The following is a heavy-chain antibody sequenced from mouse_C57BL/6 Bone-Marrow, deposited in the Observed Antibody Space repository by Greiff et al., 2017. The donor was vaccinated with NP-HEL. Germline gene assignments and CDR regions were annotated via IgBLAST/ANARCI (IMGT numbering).Heavy chain of an antibody. D-gene: IGHD2-12*01. CDR1: GFTFSDYG. J-gene: IGHJ4*01. CDR3: ARGYRGLCYYAVDY. CDR2: ISSGSSTI. Sequence: EVMLVESGGGLVKPGGSLKLSCAASGFTFSDYGMHWVRQAPEKGLEWVAYISSGSSTIYYADTVKGRFTISRVNAKNTLFLQMTSLRSEDTAMYYCARGYRGLCYYAVDYWGQGTSVTVSS. V-gene: IGHV5-17*01.